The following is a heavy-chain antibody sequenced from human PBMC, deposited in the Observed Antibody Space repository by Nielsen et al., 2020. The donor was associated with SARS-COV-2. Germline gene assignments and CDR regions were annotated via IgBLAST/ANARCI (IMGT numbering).Heavy chain of an antibody. V-gene: IGHV1-18*04. CDR3: ARVASGVVPGPLGIGMWYSYYYMDV. CDR1: DNTFFSYS. J-gene: IGHJ6*03. CDR2: ISANNGNV. D-gene: IGHD2-2*01. Sequence: ASVTVSCKASDNTFFSYSITWVRQAPGQGLEWMGRISANNGNVKYAQNLQGRVTMTTDASTRTVYMELRRLRSDDTAVYYCARVASGVVPGPLGIGMWYSYYYMDVWGKGTTVTVSS.